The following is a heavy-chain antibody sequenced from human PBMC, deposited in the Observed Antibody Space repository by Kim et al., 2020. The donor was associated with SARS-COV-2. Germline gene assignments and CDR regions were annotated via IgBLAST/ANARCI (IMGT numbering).Heavy chain of an antibody. D-gene: IGHD1-26*01. CDR3: ARHWSGGGYLDPFDY. J-gene: IGHJ4*02. CDR1: GYSFTSYW. CDR2: IDPSDSYT. V-gene: IGHV5-10-1*01. Sequence: GESLKISCKGSGYSFTSYWISWVRQMPGKGLEWMGRIDPSDSYTNYSPSFQGHVTISADKSISTAYLQWSSLKASDTAMYYCARHWSGGGYLDPFDYWGQGALVTVSS.